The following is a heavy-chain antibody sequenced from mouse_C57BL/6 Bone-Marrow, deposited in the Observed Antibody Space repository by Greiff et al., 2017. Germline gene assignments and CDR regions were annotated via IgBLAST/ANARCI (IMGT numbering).Heavy chain of an antibody. J-gene: IGHJ3*01. CDR1: GFSLTSYG. V-gene: IGHV2-2*01. D-gene: IGHD1-3*01. CDR3: AGNSGNLRPWFAY. CDR2: IWSGGST. Sequence: VHLVESGPGLVQPSQSLSITCTVSGFSLTSYGVHWVRQSPGKGLEWLGVIWSGGSTDYNAAFISRLSISKDNSKSQVFFKMNSLQADDTAIYYCAGNSGNLRPWFAYWGQGTLVTVSA.